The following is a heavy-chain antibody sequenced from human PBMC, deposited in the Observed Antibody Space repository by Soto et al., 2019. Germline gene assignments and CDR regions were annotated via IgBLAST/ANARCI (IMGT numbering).Heavy chain of an antibody. Sequence: GGSLRLSCAASGFTLWRFWMYWVRQAPGKGLEWVANIKGDGSEKNYVDSVKGRFTISRDNAKNSLYLQMNSLRVEDTAVYYCASSLLRGQGTLVTVSS. CDR3: ASSLL. V-gene: IGHV3-7*01. CDR1: GFTLWRFW. J-gene: IGHJ4*02. CDR2: IKGDGSEK.